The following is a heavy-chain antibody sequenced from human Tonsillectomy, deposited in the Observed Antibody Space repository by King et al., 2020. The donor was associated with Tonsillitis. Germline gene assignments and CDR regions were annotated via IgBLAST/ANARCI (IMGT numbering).Heavy chain of an antibody. CDR1: GFTVSANY. CDR2: IYSGGST. V-gene: IGHV3-66*01. Sequence: VQLVESGGGLVQPGRSLRLSCAASGFTVSANYMSWVRQAPGKGLEWVSVIYSGGSTYYSDSVKGRLTISRDHSKNTLYLQMNSLRAEDTAVYYCARVRSSSWYVDYWGQGTLVTVSS. D-gene: IGHD6-13*01. J-gene: IGHJ4*02. CDR3: ARVRSSSWYVDY.